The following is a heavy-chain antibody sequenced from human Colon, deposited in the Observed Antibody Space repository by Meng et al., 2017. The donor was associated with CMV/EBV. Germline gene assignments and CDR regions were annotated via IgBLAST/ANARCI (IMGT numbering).Heavy chain of an antibody. CDR3: TRGPRIPDDS. Sequence: LSLTCAASGFPLSTYSMNWVRQAPGKGLEWVSCISSTSSHITYADSVKGRFTISRDNANNSLFLQMNNLRVEDTAMYYCTRGPRIPDDSWGQGTLVTVSS. CDR1: GFPLSTYS. CDR2: ISSTSSHI. J-gene: IGHJ5*01. V-gene: IGHV3-21*01.